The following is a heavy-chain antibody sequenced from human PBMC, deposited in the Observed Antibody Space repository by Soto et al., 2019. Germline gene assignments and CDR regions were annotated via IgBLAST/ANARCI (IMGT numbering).Heavy chain of an antibody. CDR2: INHSGST. Sequence: AETLSLTCAVYGGSFSGYYWGWVRQPPGKGLGWNGEINHSGSTNYNPSLKSRVTISVDTSKNQFSLKLSSVTAADTAVYYCARCSPSITMVRGVKYYYYGMDVWGQGTTVTVSS. V-gene: IGHV4-34*01. CDR3: ARCSPSITMVRGVKYYYYGMDV. D-gene: IGHD3-10*01. J-gene: IGHJ6*02. CDR1: GGSFSGYY.